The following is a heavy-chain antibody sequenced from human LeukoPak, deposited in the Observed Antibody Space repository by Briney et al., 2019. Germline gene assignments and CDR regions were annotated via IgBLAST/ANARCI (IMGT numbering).Heavy chain of an antibody. V-gene: IGHV1-69*04. J-gene: IGHJ3*02. CDR2: IIPILGIA. Sequence: GASVKVSCKASGGTFSSYVISWVRQAPGQGLEWMGRIIPILGIANYAQKFQGRVTITADKSTSTAYMELSSLRSEDTAVYYCDTYYYDSSGYRGAFDIWGQGTMVTVSS. D-gene: IGHD3-22*01. CDR3: DTYYYDSSGYRGAFDI. CDR1: GGTFSSYV.